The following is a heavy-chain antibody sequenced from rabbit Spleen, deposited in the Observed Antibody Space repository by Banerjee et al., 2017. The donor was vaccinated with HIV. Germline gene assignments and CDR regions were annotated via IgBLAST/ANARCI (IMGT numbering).Heavy chain of an antibody. D-gene: IGHD1-1*01. CDR3: ARDLVAVIGWNFNL. CDR2: INTATGKA. V-gene: IGHV1S45*01. CDR1: RFSFSSSYW. J-gene: IGHJ4*01. Sequence: QEQLVESGGGLVQPEGSLTLTCTASRFSFSSSYWICWVRQAPGKGLEWIACINTATGKAVYASWAKGRFTISKTSSTTVTLQMTSLTAADTATYFCARDLVAVIGWNFNLWGPGTLVTVS.